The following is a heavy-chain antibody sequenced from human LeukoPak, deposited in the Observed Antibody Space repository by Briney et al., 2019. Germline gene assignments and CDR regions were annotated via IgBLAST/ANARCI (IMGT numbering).Heavy chain of an antibody. D-gene: IGHD6-19*01. Sequence: GGSLRLSCAASGFTFSNYAMSWVRQAPGKGLEWVSGVSGSGGATYYADSVKGRFTISRDNSKNTLYLQMNSLRAEDTAVYFCAKDYSSGWTNYFDYWGQGTLVTVSS. CDR1: GFTFSNYA. J-gene: IGHJ4*02. CDR3: AKDYSSGWTNYFDY. V-gene: IGHV3-23*01. CDR2: VSGSGGAT.